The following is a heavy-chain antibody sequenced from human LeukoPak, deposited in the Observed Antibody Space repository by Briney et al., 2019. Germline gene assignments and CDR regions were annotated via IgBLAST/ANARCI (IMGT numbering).Heavy chain of an antibody. V-gene: IGHV1-18*01. Sequence: ASVKVSCKASGYTFTTYGIVWVRQAPGHGLEWMGRISAYNGNKEYAPKLQGRVTMNTDTPTSTAYMGLRSLRSDDTAVYYCAREAWEQWLAFDYWGQGTLVTVSS. D-gene: IGHD6-19*01. CDR2: ISAYNGNK. CDR1: GYTFTTYG. J-gene: IGHJ4*02. CDR3: AREAWEQWLAFDY.